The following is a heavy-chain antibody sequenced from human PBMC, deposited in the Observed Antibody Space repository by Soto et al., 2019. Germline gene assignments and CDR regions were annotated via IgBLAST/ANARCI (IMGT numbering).Heavy chain of an antibody. D-gene: IGHD3-16*02. CDR1: GGTFSNHA. J-gene: IGHJ4*02. Sequence: SVKVSCKASGGTFSNHAISWVRQAPGQGLEWMGGIIPVFGTSDYAQKFQGRVTITADKSTSTAYMELRSLRSEDTAVYYCARDKDGYVWGSYRYRAHKFFDSWGQGTQVTVSS. V-gene: IGHV1-69*06. CDR2: IIPVFGTS. CDR3: ARDKDGYVWGSYRYRAHKFFDS.